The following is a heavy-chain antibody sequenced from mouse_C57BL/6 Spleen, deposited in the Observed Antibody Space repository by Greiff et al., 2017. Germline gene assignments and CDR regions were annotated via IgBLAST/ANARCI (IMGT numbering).Heavy chain of an antibody. CDR3: ARHEGTGTFDY. D-gene: IGHD4-1*01. V-gene: IGHV5-6*01. CDR1: GFTFSSYG. Sequence: DVHLVESGGDLVKPGGSLKFSCAASGFTFSSYGMSWVRQTPDKRLEWVATISSGGSYTYYPDSVKGRFTISRDNAKNTLYLQMSSLKSEDTAMYYCARHEGTGTFDYWGQGTTLTVSS. CDR2: ISSGGSYT. J-gene: IGHJ2*01.